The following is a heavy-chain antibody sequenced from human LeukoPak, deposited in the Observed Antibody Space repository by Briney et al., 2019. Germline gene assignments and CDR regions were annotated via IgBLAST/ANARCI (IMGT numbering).Heavy chain of an antibody. CDR1: GGPISSYY. V-gene: IGHV4-59*01. D-gene: IGHD6-13*01. CDR3: ASGIAAAGSRVFGY. J-gene: IGHJ4*02. CDR2: IYYSGST. Sequence: SETLSLTCTVSGGPISSYYWSWIRQPPGKGLEWIGYIYYSGSTNYNPSLKSRVTISVDTSKNQFSLKLSSVTAADTAVYYCASGIAAAGSRVFGYWGQGTLVTVSS.